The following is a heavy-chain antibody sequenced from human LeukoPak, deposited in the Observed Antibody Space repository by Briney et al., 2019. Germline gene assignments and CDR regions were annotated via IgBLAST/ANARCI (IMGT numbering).Heavy chain of an antibody. CDR3: ARDLGGNYDILTGYYTVLEGGFDY. CDR2: ISYDGSNK. V-gene: IGHV3-30*04. CDR1: GFTFSSYA. J-gene: IGHJ4*02. D-gene: IGHD3-9*01. Sequence: EAGGSLRLSCAASGFTFSSYAMHWVRQAPGKGLEWVAVISYDGSNKYYADSVKGRFTISRDNSKNTLYLQMNSLRAEDTAVYYCARDLGGNYDILTGYYTVLEGGFDYWGQGTLVTVSS.